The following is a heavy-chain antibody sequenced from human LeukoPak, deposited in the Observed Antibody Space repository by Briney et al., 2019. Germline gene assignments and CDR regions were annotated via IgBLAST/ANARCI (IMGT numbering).Heavy chain of an antibody. D-gene: IGHD5-12*01. CDR2: INHSGST. V-gene: IGHV4-34*01. CDR3: ARGPGVATAFVGY. CDR1: GGSFSGYY. J-gene: IGHJ4*02. Sequence: SETLSLTCAVYGGSFSGYYWSWIRQPPGKGLEWIGEINHSGSTNYNPSLKSRVPISVDTSKNQFSLKLSSVTAADTAVYYCARGPGVATAFVGYWGQGTLVTVSS.